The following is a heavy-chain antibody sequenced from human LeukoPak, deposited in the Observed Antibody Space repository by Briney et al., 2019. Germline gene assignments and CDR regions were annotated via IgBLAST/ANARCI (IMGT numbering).Heavy chain of an antibody. D-gene: IGHD3-22*01. Sequence: ASVKVSCKASGYTFTNFGISWVRQAPGQRPEWMGWISIYNGNTNYAQNLQDRVTLTTDTSTTTVYMELRSLRSDDTAVYYCARDKDEDYDTSGMFQYWGQGTLVTVSS. J-gene: IGHJ1*01. CDR1: GYTFTNFG. CDR2: ISIYNGNT. CDR3: ARDKDEDYDTSGMFQY. V-gene: IGHV1-18*04.